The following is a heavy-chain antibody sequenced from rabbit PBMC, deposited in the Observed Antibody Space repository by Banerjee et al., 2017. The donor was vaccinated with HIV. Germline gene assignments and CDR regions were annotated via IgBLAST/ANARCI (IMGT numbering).Heavy chain of an antibody. CDR3: AGGSGSSVWGMGL. Sequence: QSLEESGGDLVKPGASLTLTCTASGFSFSSYYYMYWVRQAPGKGLEWIGFIDTNTGKTFYASWAKGRFTISKTSPTTVTLQMTSLTVADTATYLCAGGSGSSVWGMGLWGQGTLVTVS. CDR2: IDTNTGKT. V-gene: IGHV1S40*01. J-gene: IGHJ3*01. D-gene: IGHD4-1*01. CDR1: GFSFSSYYY.